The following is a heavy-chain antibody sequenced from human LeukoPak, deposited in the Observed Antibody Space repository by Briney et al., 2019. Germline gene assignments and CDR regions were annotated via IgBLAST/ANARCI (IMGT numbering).Heavy chain of an antibody. CDR3: ARVRMVRGVISYYYGMDV. Sequence: ASLKVSCKASGYTFTSSAMHLVRQGPGQRLEWMGWINAGNGNTKYSQKFQGRVTITRDTSASTAYMELSSLRSEDTAVYYCARVRMVRGVISYYYGMDVWGKGTTVTVSS. D-gene: IGHD3-10*01. CDR1: GYTFTSSA. J-gene: IGHJ6*04. V-gene: IGHV1-3*01. CDR2: INAGNGNT.